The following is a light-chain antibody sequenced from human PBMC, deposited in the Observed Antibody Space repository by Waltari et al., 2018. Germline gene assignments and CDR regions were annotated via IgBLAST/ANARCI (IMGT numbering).Light chain of an antibody. CDR3: EHYYGWSRT. V-gene: IGKV3-15*01. J-gene: IGKJ1*01. CDR2: GVS. CDR1: QSVSHN. Sequence: EIVLTQSPATLSVSPGATATLSCRASQSVSHNLAWYQQISGQSPRLLLYGVSTRAVGVPERFSGSGYGTDFTLTITDLQSEDFAIYFCEHYYGWSRTFGEGTKV.